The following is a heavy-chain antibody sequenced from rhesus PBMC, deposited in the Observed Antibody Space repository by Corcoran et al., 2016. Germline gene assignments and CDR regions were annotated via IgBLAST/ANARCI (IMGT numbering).Heavy chain of an antibody. D-gene: IGHD1-1-1*01. CDR3: ALRYEV. J-gene: IGHJ5-1*01. Sequence: QVQLQESGPGLVKPSETLSLPCAVSGGSLRSHYWSWIRQAPGRGLEWIGYIYSSGSTYYNPASKSRCTLSVDTSTNQFSLKLTSVTAADTAVYYCALRYEVWGPGVLVTVSS. CDR2: IYSSGST. CDR1: GGSLRSHY. V-gene: IGHV4S11*01.